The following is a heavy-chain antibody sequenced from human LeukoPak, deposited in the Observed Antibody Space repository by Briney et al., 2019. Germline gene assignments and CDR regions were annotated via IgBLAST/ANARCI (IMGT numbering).Heavy chain of an antibody. Sequence: PGGSLRLSCAASGFTFSDHYMDWVRQAPGKGLEWVSSISSSSDNIYYADSVKGRFTISRDNAKSSLYLQMNSLRAEDTAMYYCARGGLWFGELLSHGYWGQGTLVTVSS. CDR3: ARGGLWFGELLSHGY. CDR2: ISSSSDNI. V-gene: IGHV3-69-1*01. CDR1: GFTFSDHY. D-gene: IGHD3-10*01. J-gene: IGHJ4*02.